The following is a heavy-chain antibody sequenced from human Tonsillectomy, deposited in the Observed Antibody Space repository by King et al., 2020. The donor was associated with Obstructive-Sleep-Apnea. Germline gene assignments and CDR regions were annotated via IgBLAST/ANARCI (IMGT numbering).Heavy chain of an antibody. Sequence: VQLQESGPGLVKPSETLSLTCTVSGGSISSYYWSWMRQPPGKGLEWIGYIYYSGSTNYNPSLKSRVTISVDTSKNQFSLRLSSVTAADTAVYYWASGGGGGEDWFDPWGQGTLVTVSS. V-gene: IGHV4-59*01. CDR1: GGSISSYY. CDR2: IYYSGST. J-gene: IGHJ5*02. D-gene: IGHD3-16*01. CDR3: ASGGGGGEDWFDP.